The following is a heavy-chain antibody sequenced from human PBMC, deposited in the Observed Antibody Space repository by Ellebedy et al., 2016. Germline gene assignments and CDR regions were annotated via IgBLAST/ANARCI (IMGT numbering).Heavy chain of an antibody. J-gene: IGHJ4*02. V-gene: IGHV3-23*01. CDR1: GFSFINYA. Sequence: GGSLRLSXAASGFSFINYATSWVRQAPGKGLLWVSSISASGTGTYYADSVRGRFTISRDNSKNTLSLQMNSLRAEDTAIYYCARQNLPDYGSGSFYPSDYWGQGTLVTVSS. CDR3: ARQNLPDYGSGSFYPSDY. CDR2: ISASGTGT. D-gene: IGHD3-10*01.